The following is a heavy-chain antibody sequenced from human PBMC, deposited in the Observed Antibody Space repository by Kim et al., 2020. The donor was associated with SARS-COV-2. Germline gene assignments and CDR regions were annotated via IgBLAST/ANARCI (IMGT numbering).Heavy chain of an antibody. CDR3: AKGWAS. CDR1: GFTFSDHD. CDR2: LRGRGDNT. D-gene: IGHD1-26*01. V-gene: IGHV3-23*01. J-gene: IGHJ4*02. Sequence: GGSLKLSCAASGFTFSDHDMGWVRQAPGKGLEWVSFLRGRGDNTYYADSVKGRFTVSRDNSKNTLYLQMNSLGGEDTAVYFCAKGWASWGQGTLVTVSS.